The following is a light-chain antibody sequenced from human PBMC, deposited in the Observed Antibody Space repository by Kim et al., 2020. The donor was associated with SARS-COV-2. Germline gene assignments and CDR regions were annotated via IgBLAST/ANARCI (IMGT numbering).Light chain of an antibody. J-gene: IGKJ5*01. V-gene: IGKV3-11*01. CDR1: QSVATY. CDR3: QQRGN. CDR2: DAS. Sequence: ATRSLAPGPSATRSCRASQSVATYLAWYQQRPGQAPRLLIYDASKRATGIPARFRGSGSGTDFTLTIGTLEPEDSAVYYCQQRGNFGQGTRLEIK.